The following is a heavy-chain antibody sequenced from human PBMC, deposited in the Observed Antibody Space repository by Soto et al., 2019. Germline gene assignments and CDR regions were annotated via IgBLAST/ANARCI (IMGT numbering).Heavy chain of an antibody. CDR1: GFTFRTYN. CDR3: ARRFVDTVSMGV. D-gene: IGHD3-10*01. CDR2: ISSSSTST. J-gene: IGHJ6*02. Sequence: EVQLVESGGGLVQRGGSLRLSCAASGFTFRTYNMNWVRQAPGKGLEWVSHISSSSTSTYYADTVQGRFPIPRDNAQKLLYLQMISLRDEDTAVYYCARRFVDTVSMGVWGQGTTVTVSS. V-gene: IGHV3-48*02.